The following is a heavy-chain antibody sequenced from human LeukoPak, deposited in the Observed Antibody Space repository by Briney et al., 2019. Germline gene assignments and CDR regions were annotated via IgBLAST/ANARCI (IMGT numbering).Heavy chain of an antibody. CDR3: AKDLENYYDSSGYVDY. D-gene: IGHD3-22*01. CDR1: GFTFSSYG. Sequence: PGKSLRLSCAASGFTFSSYGMHWVRQAPGKGLEWVAAISDDGSNKYYADSVKGRFTISRDNSKNTVYLQMNSLRAEDTAVYCCAKDLENYYDSSGYVDYWGQGTLVTVSS. J-gene: IGHJ4*02. CDR2: ISDDGSNK. V-gene: IGHV3-30*18.